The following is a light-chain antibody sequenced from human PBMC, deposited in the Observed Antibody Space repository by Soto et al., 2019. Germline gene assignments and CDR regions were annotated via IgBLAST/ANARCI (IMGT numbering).Light chain of an antibody. CDR3: QQYNNWPLT. J-gene: IGKJ4*01. CDR2: GAS. V-gene: IGKV3-15*01. CDR1: QSVSSN. Sequence: EIVMTQSPATLSVSPGERATLSCRASQSVSSNLAWYQQKTGQAPRLLIYGASTRATGIPARFSGSGSGTELTLNISSLQSEDFAVYYCQQYNNWPLTFGGGTKVESK.